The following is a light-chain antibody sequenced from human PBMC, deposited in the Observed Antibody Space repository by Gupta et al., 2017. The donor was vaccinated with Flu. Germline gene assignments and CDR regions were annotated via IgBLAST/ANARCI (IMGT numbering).Light chain of an antibody. CDR3: KHTDQTPKT. V-gene: IGKV2-28*01. CDR1: QSRLHSNGNNY. Sequence: IVLTQSPLSLPVTPGASASISCRSNQSRLHSNGNNYLDWYLQKPGQSPQLLISLCSRRATGVPDRFSGSGSGTEFSLEISRRETEDAGIYHCKHTDQTPKTFGQGTMVEIK. J-gene: IGKJ1*01. CDR2: LCS.